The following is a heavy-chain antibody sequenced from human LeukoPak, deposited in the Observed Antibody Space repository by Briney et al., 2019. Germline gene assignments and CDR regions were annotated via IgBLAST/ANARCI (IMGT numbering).Heavy chain of an antibody. CDR1: GGSISSSSYY. CDR2: IYYSGST. CDR3: ARERSGYCSGGSCLYYFDY. Sequence: SETLSLTCTVSGGSISSSSYYWGWIRQPPGKGLEWIGSIYYSGSTYYNPSLKSRVTISVDTSKNQFSLKLSSVTAADTAVYYCARERSGYCSGGSCLYYFDYWGQGTLVTVSS. D-gene: IGHD2-15*01. J-gene: IGHJ4*02. V-gene: IGHV4-39*07.